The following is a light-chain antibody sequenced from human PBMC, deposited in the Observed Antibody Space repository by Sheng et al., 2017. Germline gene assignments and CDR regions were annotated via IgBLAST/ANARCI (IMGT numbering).Light chain of an antibody. J-gene: IGLJ1*01. Sequence: QSALTQPAAVSGSPGQSITISCAGTSSDIGGYDYVSWYQQHPGKVPKLLIYDVTSRPSGISSRFSGSKSGNTASLTISGLQAEDEADYYCSSYTSTGTYVLGTGTKVTVL. V-gene: IGLV2-14*03. CDR3: SSYTSTGTYV. CDR2: DVT. CDR1: SSDIGGYDY.